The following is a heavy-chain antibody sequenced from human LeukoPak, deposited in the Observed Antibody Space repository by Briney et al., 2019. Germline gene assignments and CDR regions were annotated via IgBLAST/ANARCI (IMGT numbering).Heavy chain of an antibody. J-gene: IGHJ4*02. CDR3: AKDLRYDSSGYFDY. D-gene: IGHD3-22*01. CDR1: GVTFSSYA. V-gene: IGHV3-23*01. Sequence: GGSLRLSCAASGVTFSSYAMSWVRQAPGKGLEWVSGISGTGGRTYYAGSVKGRFTISRDNSRNTLYLQMNSLRAEDTAVYYCAKDLRYDSSGYFDYWGQGTRVTVSS. CDR2: ISGTGGRT.